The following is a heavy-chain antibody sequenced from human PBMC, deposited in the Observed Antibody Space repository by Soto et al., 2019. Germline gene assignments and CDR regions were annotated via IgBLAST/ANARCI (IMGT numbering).Heavy chain of an antibody. CDR2: INHSGST. J-gene: IGHJ6*02. CDR3: ARDSGYSSGWYYGMDV. Sequence: PSETLSLTCAVYGGSFSAYYWTWIRQPPGTGLEWIGEINHSGSTNYNPSLKSRVTISVDTSKNQFSLKLSSVAAADTAVYYCARDSGYSSGWYYGMDVWGQGTTVTVSS. CDR1: GGSFSAYY. V-gene: IGHV4-34*01. D-gene: IGHD6-19*01.